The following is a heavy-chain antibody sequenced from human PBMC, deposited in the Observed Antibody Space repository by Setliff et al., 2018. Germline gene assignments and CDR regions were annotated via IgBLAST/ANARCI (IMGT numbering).Heavy chain of an antibody. V-gene: IGHV3-30*01. CDR1: SP. CDR2: ISSDGISK. Sequence: SPVHWVRQAPGKGLEWVSAISSDGISKYYAESVKGRFTISRDNSKNTVYLQMDSLTADDTAVYYCAREGGSSGYCGYFDYWGQGTLVTVSS. CDR3: AREGGSSGYCGYFDY. D-gene: IGHD3-22*01. J-gene: IGHJ4*02.